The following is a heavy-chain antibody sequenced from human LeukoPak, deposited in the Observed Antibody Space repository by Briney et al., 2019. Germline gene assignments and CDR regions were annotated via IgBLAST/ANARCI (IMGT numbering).Heavy chain of an antibody. Sequence: SETLSLTCTVSGGSISSYYWSWIRQPPGKGLEWIGGINHSGSTNYNPSLKSRVTISVDTSKNQFSLKLSSVTAADTAVYYCARRRYYDSSGYSSPTRFDYWGQGTLVTVSS. CDR1: GGSISSYY. CDR3: ARRRYYDSSGYSSPTRFDY. D-gene: IGHD3-22*01. J-gene: IGHJ4*02. V-gene: IGHV4-34*01. CDR2: INHSGST.